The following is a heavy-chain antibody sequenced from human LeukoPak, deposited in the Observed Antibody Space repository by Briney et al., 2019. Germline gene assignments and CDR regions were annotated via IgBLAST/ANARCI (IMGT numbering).Heavy chain of an antibody. D-gene: IGHD6-13*01. CDR3: AKGSSSSCYGNFDY. V-gene: IGHV3-23*01. J-gene: IGHJ4*02. Sequence: PGGSLRLSCAASGFTFSTYALSWVRQAPGKGLEWVSVICGSGGTTYYADSVKGRFTISRDNSTKTLFPQMNSLGAADTAVYYCAKGSSSSCYGNFDYWGQGTLVTVSS. CDR1: GFTFSTYA. CDR2: ICGSGGTT.